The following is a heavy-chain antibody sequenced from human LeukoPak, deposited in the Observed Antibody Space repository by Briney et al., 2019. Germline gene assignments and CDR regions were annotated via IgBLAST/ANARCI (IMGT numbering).Heavy chain of an antibody. J-gene: IGHJ3*02. CDR1: GYTFTSYG. CDR3: AREGVYYDSSGPVRAFDI. Sequence: ASVKVSCKASGYTFTSYGISWVRQAPGQGLEWMGWISAYNGNTNYAQKLQGRVTMTADTSTSTAYMELRSLRSDDTAVYYCAREGVYYDSSGPVRAFDIWGQGTMVTVSS. CDR2: ISAYNGNT. V-gene: IGHV1-18*01. D-gene: IGHD3-22*01.